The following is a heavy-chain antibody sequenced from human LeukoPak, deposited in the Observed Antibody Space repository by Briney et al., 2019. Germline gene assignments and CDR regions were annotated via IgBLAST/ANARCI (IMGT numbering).Heavy chain of an antibody. CDR2: INHSGST. D-gene: IGHD6-19*01. J-gene: IGHJ5*02. CDR3: ASRKGSGWSPRNWFDP. Sequence: SETLSLTCAVYIDSFSNYHWNWIRQPPGKGLEWIGEINHSGSTNYNPSLRSRVTISVDTSKNQFSLKLSSVTAADTAVYYCASRKGSGWSPRNWFDPWGQGTLVTVSS. CDR1: IDSFSNYH. V-gene: IGHV4-34*01.